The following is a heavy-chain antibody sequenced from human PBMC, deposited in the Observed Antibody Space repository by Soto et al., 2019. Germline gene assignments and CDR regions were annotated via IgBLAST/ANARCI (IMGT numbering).Heavy chain of an antibody. D-gene: IGHD3-22*01. V-gene: IGHV3-48*02. CDR1: GFTFSSYS. Sequence: EVQLVESGGGLVQPGGSLRLSCAASGFTFSSYSMNWVRQAPGKGLEWVSYISSSSSTIYYADPVKGRFTISRDNAKNSLYLQMNSLRDEDTAVYYCARDAATYYDSSGYYHCDYWGQGTLVTVSS. CDR2: ISSSSSTI. CDR3: ARDAATYYDSSGYYHCDY. J-gene: IGHJ4*02.